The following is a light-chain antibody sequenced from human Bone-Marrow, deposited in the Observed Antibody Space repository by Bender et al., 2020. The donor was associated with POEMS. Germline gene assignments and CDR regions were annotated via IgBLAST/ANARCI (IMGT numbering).Light chain of an antibody. Sequence: SYDLTQPTSVSVSPGQTARITCSGETLSQVYAYWYQQKPGQAPALVVYEDRDRPPGIPERFSVSNSGNTATLTISRVEGGDEADYYCQVWDSTSDLVVFGGGTKLTVL. CDR3: QVWDSTSDLVV. CDR1: TLSQVY. V-gene: IGLV3-21*02. CDR2: EDR. J-gene: IGLJ2*01.